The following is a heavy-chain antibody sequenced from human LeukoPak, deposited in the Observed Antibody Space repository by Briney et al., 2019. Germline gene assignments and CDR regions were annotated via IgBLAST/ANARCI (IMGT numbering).Heavy chain of an antibody. CDR3: ANGASGTALVTLYY. Sequence: GGSLTLSCAASGFTFSTYAMTWVRQAPGKGLEWVSAISNSGGTTYYADSVKGRFTISRDNSKNTLYLQMNSLRAEDTAVYYCANGASGTALVTLYYWGQGTLVTVSS. V-gene: IGHV3-23*01. J-gene: IGHJ4*02. CDR1: GFTFSTYA. D-gene: IGHD6-25*01. CDR2: ISNSGGTT.